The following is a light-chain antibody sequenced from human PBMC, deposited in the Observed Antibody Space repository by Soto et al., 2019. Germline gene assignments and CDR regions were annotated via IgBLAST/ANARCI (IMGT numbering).Light chain of an antibody. CDR1: QXVSSN. J-gene: IGKJ1*01. Sequence: EIVMTQXXXXLXXXPGEXATLSCRASQXVSSNLAWYQQKPGQVPRLLIYGASTRATGIPSRFSGXXXXXXXXXXISTLHSEDFAVYYCQQYNNWPPWTFGQGTKVEXK. V-gene: IGKV3D-15*01. CDR2: GAS. CDR3: QQYNNWPPWT.